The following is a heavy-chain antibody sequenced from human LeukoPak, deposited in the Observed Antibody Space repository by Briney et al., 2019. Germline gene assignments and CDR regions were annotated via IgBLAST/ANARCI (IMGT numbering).Heavy chain of an antibody. J-gene: IGHJ4*02. CDR3: ARERGDYYDSSGYYSPLFDY. V-gene: IGHV1-69*05. Sequence: SVKVSSKASGGTFSSYAISWVRQAPGQGLEWMGGIIPIFGTANYAQKFQGRVTITTDESTSTAYMELSSLRSEDTAVYYCARERGDYYDSSGYYSPLFDYWGQGTLVTVSS. CDR1: GGTFSSYA. D-gene: IGHD3-22*01. CDR2: IIPIFGTA.